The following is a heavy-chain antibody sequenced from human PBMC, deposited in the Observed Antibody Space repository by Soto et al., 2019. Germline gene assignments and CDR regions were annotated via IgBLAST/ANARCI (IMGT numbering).Heavy chain of an antibody. J-gene: IGHJ3*02. CDR3: ARAETAGCRGVTI. D-gene: IGHD2-15*01. V-gene: IGHV1-69*06. Sequence: QVQLVQSGAEMREPGSSVKVSCKASGGTFRSSAINWLRQAPGQGPEWMGGIIPTFGTAKYIEKFRGRVTITADRATSTAYMEVSSLSSEERARYFCARAETAGCRGVTIWGHGTMVTVSS. CDR1: GGTFRSSA. CDR2: IIPTFGTA.